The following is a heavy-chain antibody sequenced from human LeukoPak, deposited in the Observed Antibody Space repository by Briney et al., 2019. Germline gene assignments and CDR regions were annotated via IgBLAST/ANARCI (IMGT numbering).Heavy chain of an antibody. CDR1: GFTFDDSV. CDR2: INWDGAST. V-gene: IGHV3-43D*03. D-gene: IGHD6-19*01. Sequence: GGSLRLSCAVSGFTFDDSVMHWVRQAPGKALEWVSLINWDGASTYYADSVKGRFTISRDNSKDSLYLRMNSLRPEDTAWYYCAKGRGGSGWYAEYWGQGTLVTVSS. J-gene: IGHJ4*02. CDR3: AKGRGGSGWYAEY.